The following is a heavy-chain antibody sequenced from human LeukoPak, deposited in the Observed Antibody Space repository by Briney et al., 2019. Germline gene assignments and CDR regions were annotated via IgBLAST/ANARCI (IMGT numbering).Heavy chain of an antibody. J-gene: IGHJ3*02. CDR2: IYPGDSDT. CDR3: ARAYNPSGGPLYSSSWYSAFDI. Sequence: GESLKISCKGSGYSFTSYWIGWVRQMPGKGLERMGIIYPGDSDTRYSPSFQGQVTISADKSISTAYRQWSSLKASDTAMYYCARAYNPSGGPLYSSSWYSAFDIWGQGTMVTVSS. D-gene: IGHD6-13*01. CDR1: GYSFTSYW. V-gene: IGHV5-51*01.